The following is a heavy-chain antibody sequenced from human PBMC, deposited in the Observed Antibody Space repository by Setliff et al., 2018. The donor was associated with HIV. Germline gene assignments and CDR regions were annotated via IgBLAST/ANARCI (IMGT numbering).Heavy chain of an antibody. CDR2: IIPVFGPP. J-gene: IGHJ4*02. CDR3: VRDRSSGNYIPGDYDY. Sequence: SVKVSCKTSGGTFSIFSITWVRQAPGQGLEWMGGIIPVFGPPNYAEKFQRRLTITADESTNTAYMELIGLKSEDTAVYYCVRDRSSGNYIPGDYDYWGQGTLVTVSS. V-gene: IGHV1-69*13. CDR1: GGTFSIFS. D-gene: IGHD1-26*01.